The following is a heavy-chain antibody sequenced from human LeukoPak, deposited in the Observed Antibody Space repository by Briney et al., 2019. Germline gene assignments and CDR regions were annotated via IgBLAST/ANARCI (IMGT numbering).Heavy chain of an antibody. J-gene: IGHJ5*02. V-gene: IGHV1-69*05. CDR3: ARHCSSTSCLADNYYYDSSGYIPRGGWFDP. CDR2: IIPIFGTA. CDR1: GGTFSSYA. Sequence: SVKVSCKASGGTFSSYAISWVRQAPGQGLEWMGGIIPIFGTANYAQKFQGRVTITTDESTSTAYMELSSLRSEDTAVYYCARHCSSTSCLADNYYYDSSGYIPRGGWFDPWGQGTLVTVSS. D-gene: IGHD3-22*01.